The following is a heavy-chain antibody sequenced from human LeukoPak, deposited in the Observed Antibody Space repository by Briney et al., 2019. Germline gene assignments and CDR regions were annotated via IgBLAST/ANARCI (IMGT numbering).Heavy chain of an antibody. CDR2: ISGSGGST. Sequence: GGSLRLSCAASGFTFSSYGMSWVRQAPGKGLEWVSAISGSGGSTYYADSVKGRFTISRDNAKNSLYLQMNSLRAEDTAVYYCARDLGYSSGPNYWGQGTRVTVSS. D-gene: IGHD6-19*01. CDR1: GFTFSSYG. V-gene: IGHV3-23*01. J-gene: IGHJ4*02. CDR3: ARDLGYSSGPNY.